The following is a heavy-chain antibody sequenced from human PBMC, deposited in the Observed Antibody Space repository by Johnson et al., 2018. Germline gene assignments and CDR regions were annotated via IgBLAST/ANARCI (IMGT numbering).Heavy chain of an antibody. CDR3: TRGRSGDNYDTNF. J-gene: IGHJ4*02. Sequence: QVQLVQSGAEVKKPGASVRVCCKASGYSFTNYDINWVRQATGHGLEWAGWMNANTGNTGYDQKFQGRVTLTRDTSIHTAYMELRSLKTDDTAVYYCTRGRSGDNYDTNFWGQGTLVTVSS. D-gene: IGHD5-24*01. CDR1: GYSFTNYD. V-gene: IGHV1-8*01. CDR2: MNANTGNT.